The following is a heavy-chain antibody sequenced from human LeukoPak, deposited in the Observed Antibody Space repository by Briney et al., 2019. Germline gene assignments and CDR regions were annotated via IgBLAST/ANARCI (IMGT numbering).Heavy chain of an antibody. J-gene: IGHJ6*02. CDR2: ISYDGSNK. Sequence: PGGSLRLSCAASGFTFSSYAMHWVRQAPGKGLEWVAVISYDGSNKYYADSVKGRFTISRDNSKNTLYLQMNSLRAEDTAVYYCARDRLVDYYDSSGYWNYYYYGMDVLGQGTTVTVSS. CDR3: ARDRLVDYYDSSGYWNYYYYGMDV. CDR1: GFTFSSYA. V-gene: IGHV3-30-3*01. D-gene: IGHD3-22*01.